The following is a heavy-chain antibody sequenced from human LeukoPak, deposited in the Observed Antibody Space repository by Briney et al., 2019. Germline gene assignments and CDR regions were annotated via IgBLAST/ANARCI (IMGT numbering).Heavy chain of an antibody. CDR1: GGTFSSYA. Sequence: GASVKVSCKASGGTFSSYAISWVRQAPGQGLEWMGGIIPIFGTANYAQKFQGRFTITADESTSTAYMELSSLRSEDTAVYYCAREISSSWKQGSFWLDYWGQGTLVTVSS. V-gene: IGHV1-69*01. J-gene: IGHJ4*02. CDR3: AREISSSWKQGSFWLDY. D-gene: IGHD6-13*01. CDR2: IIPIFGTA.